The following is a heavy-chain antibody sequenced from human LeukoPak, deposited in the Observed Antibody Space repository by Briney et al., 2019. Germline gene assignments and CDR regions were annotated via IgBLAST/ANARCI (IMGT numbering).Heavy chain of an antibody. CDR1: GGSFSGYY. Sequence: SETLSLTCAVYGGSFSGYYWIWIRQPPGKGLEWIGEINHGGSTNYNPSLKSRVNISTDTSKNQFSLKLNSVTAADTAIYYCARGQEWLSFYYFDFWGQGTLVTVSS. CDR3: ARGQEWLSFYYFDF. CDR2: INHGGST. J-gene: IGHJ4*02. V-gene: IGHV4-34*01. D-gene: IGHD3-3*01.